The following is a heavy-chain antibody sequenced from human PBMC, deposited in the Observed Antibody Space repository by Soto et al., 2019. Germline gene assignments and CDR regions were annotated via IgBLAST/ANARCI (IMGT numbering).Heavy chain of an antibody. Sequence: ASVKVSCKASGYTFTGYYMHWVRQAPGQGLEWMGWINPNSGGTDYAQKFQGWVTMTRDTSISTAYMELSRLRSDDTAVYYCARAPYSRSWPYFDYWGQGTLVTVSS. CDR3: ARAPYSRSWPYFDY. D-gene: IGHD6-13*01. V-gene: IGHV1-2*04. CDR1: GYTFTGYY. CDR2: INPNSGGT. J-gene: IGHJ4*02.